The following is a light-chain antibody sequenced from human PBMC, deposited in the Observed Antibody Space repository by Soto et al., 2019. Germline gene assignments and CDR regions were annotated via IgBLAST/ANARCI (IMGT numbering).Light chain of an antibody. CDR2: GAS. J-gene: IGKJ2*01. Sequence: DIQMTQSPPTLSASVGDRVTITCRAGQSISDWLAWYQQKPGKAPKLLIYGASNLQSGVPSRFRVSASGTEFALTISSLQPDDFATYYCQQYDSDPYTFGEGTNLEI. CDR1: QSISDW. CDR3: QQYDSDPYT. V-gene: IGKV1-5*01.